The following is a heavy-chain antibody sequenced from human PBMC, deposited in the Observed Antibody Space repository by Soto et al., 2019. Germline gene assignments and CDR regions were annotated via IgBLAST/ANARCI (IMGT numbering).Heavy chain of an antibody. J-gene: IGHJ5*02. Sequence: PGGSLRLSCAASGFTFSSYSMNWVRQAPGKGLEWVSYISSSSSTIYYADSVKGRFTISRDNAKNSLYLQMDSLRDEDTAVYYCARGFYDFWSGYNWFDPWGQGTLVTVSS. CDR2: ISSSSSTI. CDR1: GFTFSSYS. D-gene: IGHD3-3*01. V-gene: IGHV3-48*02. CDR3: ARGFYDFWSGYNWFDP.